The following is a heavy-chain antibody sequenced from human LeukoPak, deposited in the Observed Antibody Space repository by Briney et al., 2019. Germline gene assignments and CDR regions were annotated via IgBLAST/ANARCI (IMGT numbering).Heavy chain of an antibody. V-gene: IGHV4-38-2*01. CDR2: IYYSGSS. D-gene: IGHD2-2*02. CDR1: GYSISSGYY. Sequence: KPSETLSLACAVSGYSISSGYYWGWIRQSPGQGLEWIGNIYYSGSSYKNPSLKSRVTISLDTSNNQFSLKLSSVTAADTAMYYCARLSGAPVRHPIYHFDHWGQGTLVAVSS. CDR3: ARLSGAPVRHPIYHFDH. J-gene: IGHJ4*02.